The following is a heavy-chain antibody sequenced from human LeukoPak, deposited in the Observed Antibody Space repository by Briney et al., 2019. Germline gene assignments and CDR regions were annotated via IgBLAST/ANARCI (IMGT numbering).Heavy chain of an antibody. CDR3: AKSIVVIPTAGDAFDI. CDR1: GFTFSSYA. J-gene: IGHJ3*02. CDR2: ISGSGGST. Sequence: GGSLRLSCAASGFTFSSYAMSWVRQAPGKGLEWVSAISGSGGSTYYADSVKGRFTISRDNSKNTLYMQMNSLRAEDTAVYYCAKSIVVIPTAGDAFDIWGQGTMVTVSS. D-gene: IGHD2-2*01. V-gene: IGHV3-23*01.